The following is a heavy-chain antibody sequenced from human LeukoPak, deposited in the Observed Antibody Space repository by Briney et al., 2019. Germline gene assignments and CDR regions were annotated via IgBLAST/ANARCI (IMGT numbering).Heavy chain of an antibody. CDR3: ARGAVRGGTNFDY. CDR1: GDSVSGSPAV. V-gene: IGHV6-1*01. CDR2: AYYRSKWFI. Sequence: SQTLSLTFAISGDSVSGSPAVWNWIRQSPSRGLEWLGRAYYRSKWFIDYALSVKGRITITPNTSKSQFSLQLNSVTAEDTAVYYCARGAVRGGTNFDYWGQGTLVTVSS. J-gene: IGHJ4*02. D-gene: IGHD3-10*01.